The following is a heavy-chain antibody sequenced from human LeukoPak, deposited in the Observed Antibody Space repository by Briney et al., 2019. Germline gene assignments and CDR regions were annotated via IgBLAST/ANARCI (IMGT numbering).Heavy chain of an antibody. D-gene: IGHD3-16*02. Sequence: GGSPKLSCAASGFTFNSYWMSWVRQAPGKGLEWVANIKQDGSEKYYVDSVRGRFTISRDNAKNSLYLQMNGLRADDTALYYCTRDAFQSGPWTYRFDYWGQGTLVTVSS. CDR3: TRDAFQSGPWTYRFDY. CDR1: GFTFNSYW. V-gene: IGHV3-7*03. J-gene: IGHJ4*02. CDR2: IKQDGSEK.